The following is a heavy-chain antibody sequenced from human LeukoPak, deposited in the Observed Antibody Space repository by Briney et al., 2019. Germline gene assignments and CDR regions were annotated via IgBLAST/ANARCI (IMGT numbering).Heavy chain of an antibody. D-gene: IGHD7-27*01. V-gene: IGHV4-59*08. CDR1: GGSISSYY. J-gene: IGHJ5*02. Sequence: SETLSLTCTVSGGSISSYYWSWIRQPPGKGLEWIGYIYYSGSTNYNPSLKSRVTISVDTSKNQFSLKLSSVTAADTAVYHCARLGKEHWFDPWGQGTLVTVSS. CDR2: IYYSGST. CDR3: ARLGKEHWFDP.